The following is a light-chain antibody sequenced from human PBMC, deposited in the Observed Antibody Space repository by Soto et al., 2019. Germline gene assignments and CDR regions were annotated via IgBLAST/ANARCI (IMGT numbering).Light chain of an antibody. J-gene: IGLJ1*01. CDR1: SSDVGGYNY. CDR3: SSYTSSSTPYV. Sequence: QSALTQPASVSGSPGRSITISCTGTSSDVGGYNYVSWYQQHPGKAPKLMIYDVSNRPSGVSNRFSGSKSGNTDSLTISGLQAEDDADYYCSSYTSSSTPYVFGTGTKLTVL. V-gene: IGLV2-14*01. CDR2: DVS.